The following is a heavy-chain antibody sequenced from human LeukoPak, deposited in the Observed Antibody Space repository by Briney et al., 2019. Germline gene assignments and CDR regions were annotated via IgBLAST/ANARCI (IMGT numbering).Heavy chain of an antibody. CDR1: GGSISSYY. J-gene: IGHJ6*02. CDR2: ISDIGSI. Sequence: SETLSLTCTVSGGSISSYYWSWIRQPPGKGLEWIAYISDIGSINYNPSLKSRVTISLDTSKNQFSLKLSSVTAADTAVYYCATASSHSSGWSHYGMDVWGQGTTVTVSS. V-gene: IGHV4-59*08. D-gene: IGHD6-19*01. CDR3: ATASSHSSGWSHYGMDV.